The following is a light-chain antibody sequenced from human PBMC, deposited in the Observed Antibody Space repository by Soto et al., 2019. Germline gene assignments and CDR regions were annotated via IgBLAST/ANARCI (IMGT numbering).Light chain of an antibody. CDR3: QQYCSPPLFT. Sequence: EIVLTQSPGTLSLSPGERATLSCRASQSVSSSYLAWYQQKPGQAPRLLIYGASSRATGIPDRFSGSGSGTDFTLTISRLEPEDFAVYYCQQYCSPPLFTFGPGTKVDIK. J-gene: IGKJ3*01. V-gene: IGKV3-20*01. CDR1: QSVSSSY. CDR2: GAS.